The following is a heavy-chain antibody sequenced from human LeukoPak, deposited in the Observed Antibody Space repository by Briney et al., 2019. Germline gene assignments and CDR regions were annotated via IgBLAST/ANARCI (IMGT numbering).Heavy chain of an antibody. CDR2: ISYDGSNK. D-gene: IGHD6-13*01. Sequence: GGSLRLSCAASGFTFSSYGMHWVRQAPGKGLEWVAVISYDGSNKYYADSVKGRFTISRDNSKNTLYLQMNSLRAEDTAVYYRAKDVGSSWYNAFDIWGQGTMVTVSS. J-gene: IGHJ3*02. V-gene: IGHV3-30*18. CDR1: GFTFSSYG. CDR3: AKDVGSSWYNAFDI.